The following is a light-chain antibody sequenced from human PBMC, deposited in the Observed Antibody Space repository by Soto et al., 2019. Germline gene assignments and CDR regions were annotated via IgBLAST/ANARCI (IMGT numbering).Light chain of an antibody. V-gene: IGKV1-5*03. CDR3: QQYSSYRA. J-gene: IGKJ1*01. CDR2: KAS. Sequence: DIQMTQSPSTLSASVGDRVTITCRASQSIDTWLAWHQQKPGQVPKLLISKASSLESGVPSRFSGSGSGTEFTLTISILQPDDSATYYCQQYSSYRAFGQGTKVEI. CDR1: QSIDTW.